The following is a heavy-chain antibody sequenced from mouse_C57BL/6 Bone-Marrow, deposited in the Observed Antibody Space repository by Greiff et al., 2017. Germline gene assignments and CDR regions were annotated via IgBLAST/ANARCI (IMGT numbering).Heavy chain of an antibody. Sequence: VQLVESGPGLVQPSQRLSITCTVSGFSLTSYGVHWVRQSPGKGLEWLGVIWSGGSTDYNADFIARLSISKDNSKSQVFFKMNSLQADDTAIYYCARNFAYWGQGTLVTVSA. V-gene: IGHV2-2*01. CDR2: IWSGGST. CDR3: ARNFAY. CDR1: GFSLTSYG. J-gene: IGHJ3*01.